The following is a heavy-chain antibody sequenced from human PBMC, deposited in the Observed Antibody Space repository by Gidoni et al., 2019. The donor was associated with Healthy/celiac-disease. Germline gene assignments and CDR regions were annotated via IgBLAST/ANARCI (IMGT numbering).Heavy chain of an antibody. J-gene: IGHJ4*02. D-gene: IGHD3-22*01. V-gene: IGHV1-69*01. Sequence: QVQLVQSGAEVKTPGSSVTVSCKASGGTFRSYAISWVRQAPGQGLEWMGGIIPIFGTANYAQKFQGRVTITADESTSTAYMELSSLRSEDTAVYYCARDGPGDYDSSGIFDYWGQGTLVTVSS. CDR1: GGTFRSYA. CDR3: ARDGPGDYDSSGIFDY. CDR2: IIPIFGTA.